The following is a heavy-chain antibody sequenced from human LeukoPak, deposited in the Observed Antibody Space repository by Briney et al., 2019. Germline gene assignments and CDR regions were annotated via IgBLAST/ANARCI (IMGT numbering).Heavy chain of an antibody. Sequence: GGSLRLSCAASGFPFSDYYMSWIRQAPGKGLEWVSYISSSGDTIYYADSVKGRFTISRDNAKNSVHLQTNSLRAEDTAVYYCARVVHYGSGPAVGWGQGTLVTVSS. D-gene: IGHD3-10*01. CDR2: ISSSGDTI. CDR1: GFPFSDYY. V-gene: IGHV3-11*01. CDR3: ARVVHYGSGPAVG. J-gene: IGHJ4*02.